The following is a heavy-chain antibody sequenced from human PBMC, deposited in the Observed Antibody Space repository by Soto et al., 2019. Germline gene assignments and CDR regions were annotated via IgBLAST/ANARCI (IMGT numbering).Heavy chain of an antibody. CDR2: IIPILGIA. D-gene: IGHD2-2*01. Sequence: ASVKVSCKASGGTFSSYTISWVRQAPGQGLEWMGRIIPILGIANYAQKFQGRVTITADKSTSTAYMELSSLRSEDTAVYYCARDQAQRGVVVPAAMHAGGVFWFDPWGQGTLVTVSS. J-gene: IGHJ5*02. V-gene: IGHV1-69*04. CDR3: ARDQAQRGVVVPAAMHAGGVFWFDP. CDR1: GGTFSSYT.